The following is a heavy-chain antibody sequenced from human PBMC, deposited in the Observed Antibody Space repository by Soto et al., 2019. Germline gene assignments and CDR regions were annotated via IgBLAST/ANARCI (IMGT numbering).Heavy chain of an antibody. J-gene: IGHJ5*02. CDR1: GFTFSSYA. V-gene: IGHV3-23*01. CDR3: AKVPPRYYDFLSGYYTEDWSGNWFDP. D-gene: IGHD3-3*01. CDR2: ISGSGGST. Sequence: GSLRLSCAASGFTFSSYAMSWVRQAPGKGLEWVSAISGSGGSTYYADSVKGRFTISRDNSKNTLYLQMNSLRAEDTAVYYCAKVPPRYYDFLSGYYTEDWSGNWFDPWGQGTLVTVSS.